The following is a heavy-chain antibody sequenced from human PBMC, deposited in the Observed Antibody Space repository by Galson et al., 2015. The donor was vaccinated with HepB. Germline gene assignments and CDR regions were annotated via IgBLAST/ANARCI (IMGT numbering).Heavy chain of an antibody. CDR3: ATGSSRDDFDY. V-gene: IGHV1-2*02. CDR1: GYTFTAYY. D-gene: IGHD6-13*01. CDR2: MNPNTGGT. Sequence: SVKVSCKASGYTFTAYYMHWMRQAPGQGLEWMGWMNPNTGGTEYAQKFQGGIAMTRDTSTSTAYMEVSRLKSDDTAVYYCATGSSRDDFDYWGQGTLVTVSS. J-gene: IGHJ4*02.